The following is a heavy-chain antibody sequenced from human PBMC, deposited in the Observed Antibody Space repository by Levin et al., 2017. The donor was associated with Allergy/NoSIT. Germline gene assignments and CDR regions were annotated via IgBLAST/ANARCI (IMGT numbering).Heavy chain of an antibody. V-gene: IGHV3-23*01. CDR3: AKGTTYYYGSGSYAGY. CDR2: ISGSGGST. D-gene: IGHD3-10*01. CDR1: GFTFSSYA. J-gene: IGHJ4*02. Sequence: GESLKISCAASGFTFSSYAMSWVRQGPGKGLEWVSGISGSGGSTYYADSVKGRFTISRDNSKNTLYLQMNSLRAEDTAVYYCAKGTTYYYGSGSYAGYWGQGTLVTVSS.